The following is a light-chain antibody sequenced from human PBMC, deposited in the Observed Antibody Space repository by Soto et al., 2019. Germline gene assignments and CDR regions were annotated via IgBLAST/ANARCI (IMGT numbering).Light chain of an antibody. Sequence: QAVVTQSPSASASLGASIKLTCTLSSGHRSYAIAWHQQQPEKGPRYLMRLNSDGSHSKGDGIPDRFSGSSSGAERYLTISSLQSEDEADYYCQTWGTGIPWVFGGRTKVTVL. CDR2: LNSDGSH. CDR1: SGHRSYA. J-gene: IGLJ3*02. V-gene: IGLV4-69*01. CDR3: QTWGTGIPWV.